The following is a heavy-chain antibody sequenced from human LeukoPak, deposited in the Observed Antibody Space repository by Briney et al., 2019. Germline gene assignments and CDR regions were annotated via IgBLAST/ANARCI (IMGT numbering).Heavy chain of an antibody. D-gene: IGHD2-2*02. Sequence: SQTLSLTCAISGDSVSSNSAAWNWIRQSPSRGLEWLGRTYYRSKWYNDYAVSVKSRITINPDTSKNQFSLQLNSVTPEDTAVYYCARDTHLERYCSSTSCYTGGESFDYWGQGTLVTVSS. CDR1: GDSVSSNSAA. V-gene: IGHV6-1*01. J-gene: IGHJ4*02. CDR3: ARDTHLERYCSSTSCYTGGESFDY. CDR2: TYYRSKWYN.